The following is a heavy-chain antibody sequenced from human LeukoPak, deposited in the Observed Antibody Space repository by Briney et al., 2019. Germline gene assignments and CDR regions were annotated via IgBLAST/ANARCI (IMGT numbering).Heavy chain of an antibody. D-gene: IGHD4-17*01. CDR2: TYYRSKWYN. V-gene: IGHV6-1*01. J-gene: IGHJ2*01. CDR1: GDSVSSNSAA. Sequence: SQTLSLTCAISGDSVSSNSAAWHWIRQSPSRGLEWLGRTYYRSKWYNDYAVSVKSRITINPDTSKNQFSLQLNSVTPEDTAVYYCARDSPLTTGTTFPYWYFDLWGRGTLVTVSS. CDR3: ARDSPLTTGTTFPYWYFDL.